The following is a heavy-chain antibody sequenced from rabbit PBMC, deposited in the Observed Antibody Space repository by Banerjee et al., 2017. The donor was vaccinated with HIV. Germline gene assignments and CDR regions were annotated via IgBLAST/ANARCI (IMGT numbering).Heavy chain of an antibody. Sequence: QSLEESGGDLVKPGASLTLTCTASGFSFSSSSWICWVRQAPGKGLEWIACIDAGYRGTTYYASWAKGRFTISKTSSTTVTLQMTSLTAADTATYFCARSQYNSRWSMDLWGPGTLV. J-gene: IGHJ4*01. CDR3: ARSQYNSRWSMDL. D-gene: IGHD4-1*01. CDR2: IDAGYRGTT. V-gene: IGHV1S40*01. CDR1: GFSFSSSSW.